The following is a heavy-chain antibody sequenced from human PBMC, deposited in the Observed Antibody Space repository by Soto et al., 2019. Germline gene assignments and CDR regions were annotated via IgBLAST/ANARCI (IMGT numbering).Heavy chain of an antibody. V-gene: IGHV3-48*02. Sequence: LVESGGALVYPGGSLRLSCIASGFSFSDYSMNWVRQAPGKGLQWVSYISSSSDKTYYADSVKGRFTVSRDNAKNALFLEMNSLRDDDTAKYYCARLPKGSLVTAWGQVTRVTVSS. CDR3: ARLPKGSLVTA. J-gene: IGHJ4*02. D-gene: IGHD2-21*02. CDR1: GFSFSDYS. CDR2: ISSSSDKT.